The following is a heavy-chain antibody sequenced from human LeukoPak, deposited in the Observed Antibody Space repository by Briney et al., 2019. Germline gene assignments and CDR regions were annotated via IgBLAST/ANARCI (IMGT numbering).Heavy chain of an antibody. CDR2: ISGSDDST. CDR3: AKSSLLEWLSRQSWFDP. V-gene: IGHV3-23*01. D-gene: IGHD3-3*01. Sequence: GGSPRLSCAASGFTFSSYAMSWVRQAPGKGLEWVSGISGSDDSTYYADSVKGRFTISRDNSKNTLYLRMNSLRAEDTAVFYCAKSSLLEWLSRQSWFDPWGQGTLVTVSS. J-gene: IGHJ5*02. CDR1: GFTFSSYA.